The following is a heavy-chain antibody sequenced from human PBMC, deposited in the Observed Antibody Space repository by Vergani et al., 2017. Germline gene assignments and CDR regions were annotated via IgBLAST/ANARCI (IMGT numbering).Heavy chain of an antibody. J-gene: IGHJ4*02. D-gene: IGHD4-17*01. CDR1: GGSFSGYY. Sequence: QVQLQQWGAGLLKPSETLSLTCAVYGGSFSGYYWSWIRQPPGKGLGWIGEINHSGSTNYNPSLKSRVTISVDTSKNQFSLKLSSVTAADTAVYYCARGPPSTTVTTYFDYWGQGTLVTVSS. V-gene: IGHV4-34*01. CDR2: INHSGST. CDR3: ARGPPSTTVTTYFDY.